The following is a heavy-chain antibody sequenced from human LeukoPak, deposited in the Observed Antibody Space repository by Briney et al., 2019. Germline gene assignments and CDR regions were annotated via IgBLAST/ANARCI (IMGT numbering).Heavy chain of an antibody. CDR1: GYTLTSYD. Sequence: ASVKVSCKASGYTLTSYDINWVRQATGQGLEWMGWMNPNSGNTGYAQKFQGRVTMTRNTSISTAYMELSSLRSEDTAVYYCARRIQLWSHHPYYYYYMDVWGKGTTVTVSS. CDR2: MNPNSGNT. J-gene: IGHJ6*03. V-gene: IGHV1-8*01. CDR3: ARRIQLWSHHPYYYYYMDV. D-gene: IGHD5-18*01.